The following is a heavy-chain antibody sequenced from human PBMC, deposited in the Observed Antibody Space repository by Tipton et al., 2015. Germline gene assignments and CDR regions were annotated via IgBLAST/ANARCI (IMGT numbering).Heavy chain of an antibody. D-gene: IGHD5-12*01. J-gene: IGHJ5*02. CDR2: VYYSGKA. CDR3: ARDSGYGTVAH. V-gene: IGHV4-38-2*02. Sequence: LRLSCAASGFTFSAHYMTWIRQPPGTGLEWIGSVYYSGKAYYNPSLKSRATIFVDTSKNQFSLNLTSVTASDTAVYYCARDSGYGTVAHWGRGSLVTVSS. CDR1: GFTFSAHY.